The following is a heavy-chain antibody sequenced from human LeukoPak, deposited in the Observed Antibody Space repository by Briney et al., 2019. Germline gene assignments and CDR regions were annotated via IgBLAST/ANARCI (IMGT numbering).Heavy chain of an antibody. CDR2: INPNSGGT. Sequence: ASVKVSCKASGYTFSGYYLHWVRQAPGQGLEWMGWINPNSGGTNSAQKFQGRVTMTRDTSIITAYMELSRLRSDDTVVYFCARGYYDSSDYEYFQHWGQGTLVTVSS. CDR3: ARGYYDSSDYEYFQH. V-gene: IGHV1-2*02. CDR1: GYTFSGYY. J-gene: IGHJ1*01. D-gene: IGHD3-22*01.